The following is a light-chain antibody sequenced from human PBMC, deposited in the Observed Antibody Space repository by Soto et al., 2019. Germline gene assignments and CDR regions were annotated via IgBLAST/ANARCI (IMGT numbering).Light chain of an antibody. J-gene: IGLJ2*01. CDR1: SSNIGTNT. CDR2: SDN. V-gene: IGLV1-44*01. CDR3: AAWDVSLVV. Sequence: QSVLTQPPSASGTPGQRVTISCSGSSSNIGTNTVIWYQQLQGAAPKLLIYSDNQRPSGVPDRFAGSKSGTSASLAISGLQSEDEADYYCAAWDVSLVVFGGGTKVTVL.